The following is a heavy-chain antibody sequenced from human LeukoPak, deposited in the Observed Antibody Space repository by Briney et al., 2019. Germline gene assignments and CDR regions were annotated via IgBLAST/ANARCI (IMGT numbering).Heavy chain of an antibody. CDR2: INPNSGGT. V-gene: IGHV1-2*02. D-gene: IGHD6-13*01. CDR3: ARADSSSWYQPDY. Sequence: ASVKVSCKASGYTXTGYYMHGVRQAPGQGLEWMEWINPNSGGTNYAQRFQGRVTMTRDTSISTAYMELSRLSSGDTAVYYCARADSSSWYQPDYWGQGTLVTVSP. J-gene: IGHJ4*02. CDR1: GYTXTGYY.